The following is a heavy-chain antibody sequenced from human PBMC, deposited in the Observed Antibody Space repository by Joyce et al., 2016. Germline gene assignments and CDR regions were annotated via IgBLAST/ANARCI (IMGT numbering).Heavy chain of an antibody. CDR3: ARVGINVFGEVTHPIEY. D-gene: IGHD3-3*02. V-gene: IGHV1-18*01. CDR1: GYNITMYG. J-gene: IGHJ4*02. CDR2: ISTYNANT. Sequence: QVYLVQSGADLKKPGASVRVACRASGYNITMYGISWVRQAPGQGLEWMGWISTYNANTNYIEKFQGRVTMTRDTSTSTVDMDLRSLRSDDTAVYYCARVGINVFGEVTHPIEYWGQGTLVTVSS.